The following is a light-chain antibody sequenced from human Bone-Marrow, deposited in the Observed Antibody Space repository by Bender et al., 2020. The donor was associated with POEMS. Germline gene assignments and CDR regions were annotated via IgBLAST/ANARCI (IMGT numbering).Light chain of an antibody. CDR3: CSYAGTYSWV. J-gene: IGLJ2*01. CDR1: RSDVGGYSS. V-gene: IGLV2-11*01. CDR2: AVT. Sequence: QSVLTQPASVSGSPGQSITISCTGIRSDVGGYSSVSWYQQHPGKAPKLMIYAVTKRPSGVPDRFSGSKSGNTASLTISGLQPEDEAEYYCCSYAGTYSWVFGGGTKLTVL.